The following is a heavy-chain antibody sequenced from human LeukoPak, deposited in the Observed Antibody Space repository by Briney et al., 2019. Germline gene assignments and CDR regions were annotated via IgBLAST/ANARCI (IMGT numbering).Heavy chain of an antibody. D-gene: IGHD3/OR15-3a*01. CDR2: IYSSGST. J-gene: IGHJ4*02. CDR1: VGSIRGYY. Sequence: SETLSLTCDVSVGSIRGYYWSWIRQSPEKGLEWIGYIYSSGSTNYNPSLKSRVTMSVDTSKNQLSLKLSSVTAADTAVYFCARGIVGSRDFYFRYYFDYWGQGTLVTVSS. V-gene: IGHV4-59*08. CDR3: ARGIVGSRDFYFRYYFDY.